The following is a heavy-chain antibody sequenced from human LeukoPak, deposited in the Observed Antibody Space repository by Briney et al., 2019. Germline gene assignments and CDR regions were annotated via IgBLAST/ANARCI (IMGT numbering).Heavy chain of an antibody. CDR1: GFTFSSYA. J-gene: IGHJ6*02. CDR2: ISYDGSNK. D-gene: IGHD3-22*01. Sequence: GGSLRLSCAASGFTFSSYAMHWVRQAPGKGLEWVAVISYDGSNKYYADSVKGRFTISRDNSKNTLYLQMNSLCVEDTAVYYCARDSSGYRYYYYYYGMDVWGQGTTVTVSS. CDR3: ARDSSGYRYYYYYYGMDV. V-gene: IGHV3-30*04.